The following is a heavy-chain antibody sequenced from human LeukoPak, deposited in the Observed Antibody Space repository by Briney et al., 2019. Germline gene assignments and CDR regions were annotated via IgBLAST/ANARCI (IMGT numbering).Heavy chain of an antibody. J-gene: IGHJ5*02. D-gene: IGHD3-22*01. CDR1: GGSFSGYY. Sequence: SETLSLTCAVYGGSFSGYYWSWIRQPPGKGLGWIAYMYYSGSTYYNPSLKSRVTMSADTSKNQLSLKLSSVTAADTAVYYCARPYYYDSRIDPWGQGILVTVSS. CDR3: ARPYYYDSRIDP. V-gene: IGHV4-30-4*01. CDR2: MYYSGST.